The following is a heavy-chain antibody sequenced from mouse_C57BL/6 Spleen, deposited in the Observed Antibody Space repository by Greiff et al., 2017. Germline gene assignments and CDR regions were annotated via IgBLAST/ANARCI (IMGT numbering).Heavy chain of an antibody. CDR1: GYTFTSYW. CDR2: IDPSDSYT. Sequence: VQLQQPGAELVMPGASVKLSCKASGYTFTSYWMNWVKPRPGQGLEWIGEIDPSDSYTNYNQKFKGKSTLTVDTSSSTAYMQLSSLTSEDSAVYYSARATTVVAMDYWGQGTSVTVSS. D-gene: IGHD1-1*01. J-gene: IGHJ4*01. V-gene: IGHV1-69*01. CDR3: ARATTVVAMDY.